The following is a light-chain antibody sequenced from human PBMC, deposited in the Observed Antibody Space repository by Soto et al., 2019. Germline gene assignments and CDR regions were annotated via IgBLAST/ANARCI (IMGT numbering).Light chain of an antibody. CDR3: QQYNSYAL. CDR2: DAS. V-gene: IGKV1-5*01. Sequence: DIQMTQSPSTLSASVGDRVTITCRASQTISNWLAWYQRKPGKAPKLLIYDASSLESGVPSRFSGSGSGTEFTLTISSLQPDDFAPYYCQQYNSYALFGQGTKLEIK. J-gene: IGKJ2*01. CDR1: QTISNW.